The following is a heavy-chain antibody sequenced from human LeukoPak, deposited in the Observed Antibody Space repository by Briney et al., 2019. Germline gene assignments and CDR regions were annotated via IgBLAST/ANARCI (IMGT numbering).Heavy chain of an antibody. CDR3: ARGWYYGDYVFDY. CDR1: GYTFTGYY. J-gene: IGHJ4*02. V-gene: IGHV1-2*04. D-gene: IGHD4-17*01. Sequence: ASVKVSCKASGYTFTGYYMHWVRQAPGQGLEWMGWINPNSGGTNYAQKFQGWVTMTRDTSISTAYMELSRLRSDDTAAYYCARGWYYGDYVFDYWGQGTLVTVSS. CDR2: INPNSGGT.